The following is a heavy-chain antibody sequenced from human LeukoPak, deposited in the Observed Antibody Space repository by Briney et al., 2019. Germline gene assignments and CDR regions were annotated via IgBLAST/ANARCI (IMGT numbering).Heavy chain of an antibody. Sequence: GGSLRLSCTASGFTFSSYWMHWVRQAPGKGLVWVSRISTDGSSTSYADSVKGRSTISRDNAKNTLYLQMNSLRAEDTAVYYCARGAIVGANFDYWGQGTLVTVSS. CDR3: ARGAIVGANFDY. CDR2: ISTDGSST. CDR1: GFTFSSYW. D-gene: IGHD1-26*01. V-gene: IGHV3-74*01. J-gene: IGHJ4*02.